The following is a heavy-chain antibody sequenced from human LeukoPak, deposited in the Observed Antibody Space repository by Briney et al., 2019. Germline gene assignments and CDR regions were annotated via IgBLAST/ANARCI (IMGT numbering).Heavy chain of an antibody. J-gene: IGHJ4*02. CDR3: ARDGPSGSYDY. D-gene: IGHD1-26*01. CDR2: ISSSSSYI. V-gene: IGHV3-21*01. Sequence: GGTLRLSCAASGFTFSSYSMNWVRQAPGKGLEWVSSISSSSSYIYYADSVKGRFTISRDNAKNSLYLQMNSLRAEDTAVYYCARDGPSGSYDYWGQGTLVTVSS. CDR1: GFTFSSYS.